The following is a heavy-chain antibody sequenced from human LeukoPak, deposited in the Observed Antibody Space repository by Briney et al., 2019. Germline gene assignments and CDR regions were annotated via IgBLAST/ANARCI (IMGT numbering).Heavy chain of an antibody. Sequence: GGSLRLSCAASGFTVSSNYMSWVRQAPGKGLEWVSVIYSGGSTYYADSVKGRFTISRDNSKDTLYLQMNSLRAEDTAVYYCARDSGLTTEDYWGQGTLVTVSS. V-gene: IGHV3-53*01. J-gene: IGHJ4*02. D-gene: IGHD4-11*01. CDR3: ARDSGLTTEDY. CDR1: GFTVSSNY. CDR2: IYSGGST.